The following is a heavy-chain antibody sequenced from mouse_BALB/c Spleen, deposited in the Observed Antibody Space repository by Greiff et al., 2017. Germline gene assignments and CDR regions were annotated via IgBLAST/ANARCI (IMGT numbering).Heavy chain of an antibody. J-gene: IGHJ2*01. D-gene: IGHD1-1*01. CDR3: AREGTTVVDY. CDR2: ISYDGSN. V-gene: IGHV3-6*02. CDR1: GYSITSGYY. Sequence: VQLKESGPGLVKPSQSLSLTCSVTGYSITSGYYWNWIRQFPGNKLEWMGYISYDGSNNYNPSLKNRISITRDTSKNQFLLKLNSVTTEDTATYYCAREGTTVVDYWGQGTTLTVSS.